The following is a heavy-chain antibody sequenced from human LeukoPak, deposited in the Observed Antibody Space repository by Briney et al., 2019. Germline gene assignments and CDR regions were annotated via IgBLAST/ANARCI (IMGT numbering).Heavy chain of an antibody. J-gene: IGHJ4*02. CDR3: VRLRRNSDTSGYYYYYDF. CDR2: ISVRSNYI. D-gene: IGHD3-22*01. V-gene: IGHV3-21*01. Sequence: GGSLRLSCVASGYTFSSFSINWVRQAPGKGLEWVSSISVRSNYIYYADSVRGRFSISRDDARDSLFLQMNSLRAEDTAVYYCVRLRRNSDTSGYYYYYDFRGQGTLVTVSS. CDR1: GYTFSSFS.